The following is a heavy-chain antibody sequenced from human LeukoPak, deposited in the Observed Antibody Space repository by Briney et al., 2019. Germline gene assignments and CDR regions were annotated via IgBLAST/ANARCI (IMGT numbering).Heavy chain of an antibody. J-gene: IGHJ4*02. CDR1: GFTFRSYW. CDR2: INSDGSIT. CDR3: ATTYYYDRSGYAGY. V-gene: IGHV3-74*01. Sequence: GGSLRLSCAASGFTFRSYWMHWVRQAPGKGLMWVSRINSDGSITSYADSVKGRFIISRDNAKNTLYLQMNSLGAEDTAIYYCATTYYYDRSGYAGYWGQGTLVTVSS. D-gene: IGHD3-22*01.